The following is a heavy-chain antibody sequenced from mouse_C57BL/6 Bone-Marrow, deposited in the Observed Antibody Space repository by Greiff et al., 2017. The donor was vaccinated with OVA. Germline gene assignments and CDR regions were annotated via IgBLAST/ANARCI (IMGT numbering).Heavy chain of an antibody. D-gene: IGHD1-1*01. Sequence: QVQLQQPGAELVKPGASVKMSCKASGYTFTSYWITWVKQRPGQGLEWIGDIYPGSGSTNYNEKFKSKATLTVDTSSSTAYMQLSSLTSEDSAVYYCARFTTVVALHWYCDVWGTGTTVTVAS. CDR1: GYTFTSYW. CDR2: IYPGSGST. J-gene: IGHJ1*03. V-gene: IGHV1-55*01. CDR3: ARFTTVVALHWYCDV.